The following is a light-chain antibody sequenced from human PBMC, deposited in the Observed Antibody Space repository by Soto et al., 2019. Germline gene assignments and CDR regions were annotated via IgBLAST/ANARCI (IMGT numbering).Light chain of an antibody. Sequence: DIQMTQSHSTLSGSAGDRVTITCRASQTISSWLAWYQQKPGKAPKLLICKASTLKSGVPSRFSGRGSGTDFTLTISSLQPEDLTTDYGQQSYSTPVTFCQGTRLEIK. CDR1: QTISSW. CDR2: KAS. J-gene: IGKJ5*01. V-gene: IGKV1-5*03. CDR3: QQSYSTPVT.